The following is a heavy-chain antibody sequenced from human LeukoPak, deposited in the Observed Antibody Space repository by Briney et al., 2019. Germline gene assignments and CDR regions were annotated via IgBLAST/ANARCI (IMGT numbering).Heavy chain of an antibody. V-gene: IGHV3-30*04. CDR1: GFTFSSYA. D-gene: IGHD5-18*01. CDR2: ISYDGSNK. Sequence: PGRSLRLSCAASGFTFSSYAMHWVRQAPGKGLEWVAVISYDGSNKYYADSVKGRFTISRDNSENTLYLQMNSLRAEDTAVYYCARGTQLWFGYYYYMDVWGKGTTVTVSS. CDR3: ARGTQLWFGYYYYMDV. J-gene: IGHJ6*03.